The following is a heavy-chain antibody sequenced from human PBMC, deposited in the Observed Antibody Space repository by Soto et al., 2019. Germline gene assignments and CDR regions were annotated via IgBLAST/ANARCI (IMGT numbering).Heavy chain of an antibody. J-gene: IGHJ6*02. CDR3: AGGRIVVAGSSAYYSMDV. D-gene: IGHD6-19*01. Sequence: QVHLLLQSGAEGKKPGSSWKVAGKASGGNPSNSAISWVRQAPGQGLEWMGGIIPVFGIISHDKNFQGRVTITADESTSTAYMELSSLRSEDTAVYFCAGGRIVVAGSSAYYSMDVWGQGTTVTVSS. CDR1: GGNPSNSA. V-gene: IGHV1-69*01. CDR2: IIPVFGII.